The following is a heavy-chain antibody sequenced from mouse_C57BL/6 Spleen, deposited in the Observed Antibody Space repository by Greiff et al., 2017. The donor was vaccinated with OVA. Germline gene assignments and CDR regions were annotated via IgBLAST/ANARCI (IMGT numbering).Heavy chain of an antibody. J-gene: IGHJ2*01. CDR3: ARNFGVPYYFDY. CDR2: IDPSDSYT. Sequence: VQLQQPGAELVMPGASVKLSCKASGYTFTSYWMHWVKQRPGQGLEWIGEIDPSDSYTNYNQKFKGKSTLTVDKSSSTAYMQLSSLTSEDSAVDYCARNFGVPYYFDYWGQGTTLTVSS. V-gene: IGHV1-69*01. CDR1: GYTFTSYW.